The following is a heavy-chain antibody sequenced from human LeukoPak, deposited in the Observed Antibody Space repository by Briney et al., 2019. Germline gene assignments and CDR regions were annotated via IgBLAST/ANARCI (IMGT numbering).Heavy chain of an antibody. V-gene: IGHV1-2*06. Sequence: ASVKVSCKASGYTFTAFYMHWVRQAPGQGLEWMGRINPNSGGTKYAQKFQGRVTMTTDTSINTAYMELSRLRSDDTAVYYCARGYSSSWLDYWGQGTLVTVSS. CDR2: INPNSGGT. J-gene: IGHJ4*02. D-gene: IGHD6-13*01. CDR1: GYTFTAFY. CDR3: ARGYSSSWLDY.